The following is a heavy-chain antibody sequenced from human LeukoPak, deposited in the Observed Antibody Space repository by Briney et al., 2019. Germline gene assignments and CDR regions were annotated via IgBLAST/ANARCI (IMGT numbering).Heavy chain of an antibody. Sequence: ASXXVSCKASGYTFTGYYMHWVRQAPGQGLEWMGWINPNSGGTNYAQKFQGRVTMTRDTSISTAYMELSRLRSDDTAVYYCARHYCSSTSCYYNYWGQGTLVTVSS. J-gene: IGHJ4*02. CDR3: ARHYCSSTSCYYNY. D-gene: IGHD2-2*01. V-gene: IGHV1-2*02. CDR1: GYTFTGYY. CDR2: INPNSGGT.